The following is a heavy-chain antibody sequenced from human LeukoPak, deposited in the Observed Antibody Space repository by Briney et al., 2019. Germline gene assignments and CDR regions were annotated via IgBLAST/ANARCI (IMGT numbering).Heavy chain of an antibody. V-gene: IGHV4-31*03. Sequence: TSETLSLTCTVSGGSISSGDYYWNWIRQHPEKSLEWIGYIFYSGSAYYNPSLKSRVTISVDTSKNQFSLKLSSVTAADTAVYYCARGSTLIRGFDYWGQGTLVTVST. D-gene: IGHD3-10*01. CDR2: IFYSGSA. J-gene: IGHJ4*02. CDR3: ARGSTLIRGFDY. CDR1: GGSISSGDYY.